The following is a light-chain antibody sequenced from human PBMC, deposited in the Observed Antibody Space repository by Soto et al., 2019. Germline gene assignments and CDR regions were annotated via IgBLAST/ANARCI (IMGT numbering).Light chain of an antibody. CDR2: LNSDGSH. J-gene: IGLJ2*01. CDR1: SGHSSYA. CDR3: QTWGTGIRV. Sequence: QLVLTQSPSASASLGASVKLTCTLSSGHSSYAIAWHQQQPEKGPRYLMKLNSDGSHSKGDGLPDRFSGSNSGTERYRTISSLQSEDEADYYCQTWGTGIRVFGGGTKLTVL. V-gene: IGLV4-69*01.